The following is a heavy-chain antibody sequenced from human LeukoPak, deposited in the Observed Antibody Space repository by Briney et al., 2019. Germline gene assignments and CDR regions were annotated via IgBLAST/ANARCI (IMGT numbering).Heavy chain of an antibody. J-gene: IGHJ4*02. D-gene: IGHD5-18*01. CDR3: ARGASGYSYG. Sequence: PSETLSLTCTVSGGSISSYYWTWIRQPPGKGLEWIAYISYSGSTNYNPSLKSRVTISIDTSKNQFSLNLSSVTAADTAVYYCARGASGYSYGWGQGTLVSVSS. CDR1: GGSISSYY. V-gene: IGHV4-59*01. CDR2: ISYSGST.